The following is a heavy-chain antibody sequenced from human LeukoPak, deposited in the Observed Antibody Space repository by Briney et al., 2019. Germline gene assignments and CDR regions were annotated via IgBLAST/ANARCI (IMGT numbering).Heavy chain of an antibody. D-gene: IGHD2-2*01. Sequence: GGSLRLSCAASRFTFSSYEMNWVCQAPGRGLEWVSYISSNGVSTFYADSLKGRFTISRDNAKNLLYLQMNSLRVDDTATYYCARGASRSYWYFDLWGRGTLVTVSS. CDR2: ISSNGVST. CDR3: ARGASRSYWYFDL. CDR1: RFTFSSYE. V-gene: IGHV3-48*03. J-gene: IGHJ2*01.